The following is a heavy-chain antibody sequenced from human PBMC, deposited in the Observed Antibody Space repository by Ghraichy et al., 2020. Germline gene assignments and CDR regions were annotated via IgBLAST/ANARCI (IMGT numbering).Heavy chain of an antibody. CDR2: INHSGST. V-gene: IGHV4-34*01. CDR3: ARNGWDV. J-gene: IGHJ6*02. CDR1: GGSLSGYY. Sequence: SETLSLTCAVYGGSLSGYYWSWIRQPPGKGLEWIGEINHSGSTNQNPSLESRLTMSVDASKNQFSLKLSSVTAADTAVYYCARNGWDVWGQGTTVTVSS.